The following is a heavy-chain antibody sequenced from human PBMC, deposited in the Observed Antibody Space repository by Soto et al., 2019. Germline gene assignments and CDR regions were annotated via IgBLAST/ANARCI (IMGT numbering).Heavy chain of an antibody. CDR1: GFTFSSYS. CDR2: SSSISSYI. Sequence: EVQLVESGGGLVKPGGSLRLSCAASGFTFSSYSMNLVRQAPGNGLEWVSSSSSISSYIYYADSVKGRFTISRDNAKNSLNVQMNSLRAEDTDVYYCERELYCSSNICYRGSAFDYWGQGTIDIVSS. V-gene: IGHV3-21*01. D-gene: IGHD2-2*01. J-gene: IGHJ4*02. CDR3: ERELYCSSNICYRGSAFDY.